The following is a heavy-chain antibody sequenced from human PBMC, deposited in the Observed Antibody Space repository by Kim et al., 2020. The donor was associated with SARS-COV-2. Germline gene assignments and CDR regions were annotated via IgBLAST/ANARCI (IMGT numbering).Heavy chain of an antibody. J-gene: IGHJ3*02. CDR1: GYSFTSYW. CDR2: IDPSDSYT. D-gene: IGHD2-2*01. V-gene: IGHV5-10-1*01. Sequence: GESLKISCKGSGYSFTSYWISWVRQMPGKGLEWMGRIDPSDSYTNYSPSFQGHVTISADRSITTAYLQWSGLKASDTAMFYCARHAPYCSSASCFMNTFDRWGQGTKVNVSS. CDR3: ARHAPYCSSASCFMNTFDR.